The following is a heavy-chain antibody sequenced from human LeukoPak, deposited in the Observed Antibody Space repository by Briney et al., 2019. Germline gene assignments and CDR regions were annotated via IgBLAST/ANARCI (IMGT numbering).Heavy chain of an antibody. D-gene: IGHD4/OR15-4a*01. V-gene: IGHV3-74*01. CDR1: GFTFTHPG. CDR2: IHSDGTTT. J-gene: IGHJ3*01. Sequence: PGGSLRLPCAASGFTFTHPGESGARQAPGKGLVWVSRIHSDGTTTTYADSVKGRFTISRDNAKNTLYLQMNSLRAEDTAVYDWATRSFYGGRAFEATVTWGQGTLVTVSS. CDR3: ATRSFYGGRAFEATVT.